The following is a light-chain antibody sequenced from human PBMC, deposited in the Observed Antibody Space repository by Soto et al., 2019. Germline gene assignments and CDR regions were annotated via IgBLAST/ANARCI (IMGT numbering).Light chain of an antibody. V-gene: IGLV2-14*01. CDR2: EVS. CDR1: SSDVGGYNY. CDR3: TSKTSSTDLV. J-gene: IGLJ3*02. Sequence: QSALTQPASVSGSPGQSITISCTGTSSDVGGYNYVSWYQQHPGKAPKLMIYEVSNRPSGVSNRFSGSKSGNTASLTISGLQAEDEADYYCTSKTSSTDLVFGGGTKLTVL.